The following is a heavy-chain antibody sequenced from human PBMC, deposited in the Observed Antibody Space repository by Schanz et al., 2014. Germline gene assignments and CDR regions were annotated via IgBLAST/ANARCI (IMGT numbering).Heavy chain of an antibody. J-gene: IGHJ6*03. CDR1: GYSISRSNW. CDR3: ATVSYDFWSGKDYCSFHMDV. D-gene: IGHD3-3*01. Sequence: QVQLQESGPGLVKPSDTLSLTCAVSGYSISRSNWWGWIRQPPGKGLEFIGYIYYSGNTYYNPSLKSQVTMSLDTAKNQYSLKRNAVTAADTAVYYCATVSYDFWSGKDYCSFHMDVWGKGTTGTVSS. CDR2: IYYSGNT. V-gene: IGHV4-28*01.